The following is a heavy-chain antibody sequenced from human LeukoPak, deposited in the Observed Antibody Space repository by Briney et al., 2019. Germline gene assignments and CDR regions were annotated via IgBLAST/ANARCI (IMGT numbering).Heavy chain of an antibody. V-gene: IGHV3-23*01. D-gene: IGHD2-8*01. CDR1: GFTFSSYA. Sequence: VGALRLSCAGSGFTFSSYAMSWVRQAPGQGLEWVSVISDSGDYTSYADSVRGRFTISRDNSRNTLYLQMISLRPEDTAVYYCAKDTSIGKYCTNGVCSPFDYWGQGTLVTVSS. CDR3: AKDTSIGKYCTNGVCSPFDY. J-gene: IGHJ4*02. CDR2: ISDSGDYT.